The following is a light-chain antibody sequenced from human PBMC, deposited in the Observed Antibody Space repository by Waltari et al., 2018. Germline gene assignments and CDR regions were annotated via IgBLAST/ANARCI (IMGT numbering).Light chain of an antibody. V-gene: IGKV1-39*01. J-gene: IGKJ3*01. CDR3: QQSFDSVFT. CDR1: RTVSTY. Sequence: IQLTQSPSSLPPSFGDRVTNTCRAVRTVSTYLNWYQQKPGKAPKLLIYAASILQSGVPSRFSGSGSGTEFSLTIASLQPEDSATYYCQQSFDSVFTFGPGTTVNV. CDR2: AAS.